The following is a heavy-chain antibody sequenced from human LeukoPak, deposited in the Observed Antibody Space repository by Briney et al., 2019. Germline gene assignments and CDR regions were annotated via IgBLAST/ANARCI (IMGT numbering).Heavy chain of an antibody. CDR1: GHSFTSYW. Sequence: ESLKISRKDSGHSFTSYWISWVRQMPGKGLEWVGRIDPSDSYTNYSPSFQGHVTISVDKSISTAYLQWNSPKASDSAMYYCARRGYYYYGMDVWGQGTTVTVSS. CDR2: IDPSDSYT. J-gene: IGHJ6*02. CDR3: ARRGYYYYGMDV. D-gene: IGHD3-10*01. V-gene: IGHV5-10-1*01.